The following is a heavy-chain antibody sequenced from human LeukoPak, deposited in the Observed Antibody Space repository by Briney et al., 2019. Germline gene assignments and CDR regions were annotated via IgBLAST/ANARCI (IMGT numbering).Heavy chain of an antibody. CDR1: GYTFTGYY. CDR3: ARDSCSLSSCPFFGY. J-gene: IGHJ4*02. CDR2: INPNSGGT. D-gene: IGHD2-2*01. V-gene: IGHV1-2*02. Sequence: ASVKVSCKASGYTFTGYYMHWVRQAPGQGLEWMGWINPNSGGTNYAQKFQGRVTMTRDTSISTAYMELSRLRSDDTVVYYCARDSCSLSSCPFFGYWGQGTLVTVSS.